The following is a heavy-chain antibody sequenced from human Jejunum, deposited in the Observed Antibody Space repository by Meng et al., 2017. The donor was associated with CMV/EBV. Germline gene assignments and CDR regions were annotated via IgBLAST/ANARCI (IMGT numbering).Heavy chain of an antibody. CDR3: AKEGQASR. V-gene: IGHV3-23*01. CDR2: ISNRGTNT. J-gene: IGHJ3*01. Sequence: SPAASGFTFSIYAMTWVRQAPGKGLEWVSTISNRGTNTYYADSVKGRFTISRDNSKNTLYLQMNSLRVEDMAIYYCAKEGQASRWGQGTMVTVSS. CDR1: GFTFSIYA.